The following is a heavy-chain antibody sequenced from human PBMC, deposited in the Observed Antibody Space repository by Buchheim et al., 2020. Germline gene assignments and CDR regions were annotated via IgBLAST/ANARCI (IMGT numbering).Heavy chain of an antibody. D-gene: IGHD6-6*01. Sequence: EVQLVESGGGLVKPGGSLRLSCAASGFTFSNAWMSWVRQAPGKGLEWVGRIKSKTDGGTTDYAAPVKGRFTIPRDDSKNTLYLQMNSLKTEDTAVYYCTTEPMYSSSSEDYYYYYGMDVWGQGTT. CDR2: IKSKTDGGTT. CDR1: GFTFSNAW. V-gene: IGHV3-15*01. CDR3: TTEPMYSSSSEDYYYYYGMDV. J-gene: IGHJ6*02.